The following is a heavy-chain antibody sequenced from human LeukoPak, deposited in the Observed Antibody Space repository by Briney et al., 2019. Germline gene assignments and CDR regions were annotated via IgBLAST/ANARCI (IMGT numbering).Heavy chain of an antibody. V-gene: IGHV4-34*01. CDR2: INHSGYT. J-gene: IGHJ4*02. Sequence: PSETLSLTCAVSGVSFNDYYWSWVRQTPGKGLEWIGEINHSGYTNDSPSLKSRVTLSIDTSRKQFSLNLRSVAVADTGIYYCTRMTTGHDYWGQGTLVTVSS. CDR3: TRMTTGHDY. D-gene: IGHD4-17*01. CDR1: GVSFNDYY.